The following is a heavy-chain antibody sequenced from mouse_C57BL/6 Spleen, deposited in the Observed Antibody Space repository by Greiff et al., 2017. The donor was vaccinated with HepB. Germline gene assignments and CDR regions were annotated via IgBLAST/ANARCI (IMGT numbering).Heavy chain of an antibody. CDR1: GYSITSGYY. D-gene: IGHD1-1*01. CDR3: AREGIYYGSRDY. Sequence: EVKVEESGPGLVKPSQSLSLTCSVTGYSITSGYYWNWIRQFPGNKLEWMGYISDDGSNNYNQSLKNRISITRDTSKNQFFLKLNSVTTEDTATYYCAREGIYYGSRDYWGQGTTLTVSS. CDR2: ISDDGSN. J-gene: IGHJ2*01. V-gene: IGHV3-6*01.